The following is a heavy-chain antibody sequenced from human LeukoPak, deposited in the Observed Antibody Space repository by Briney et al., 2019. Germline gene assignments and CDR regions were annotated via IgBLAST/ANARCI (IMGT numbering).Heavy chain of an antibody. J-gene: IGHJ4*02. CDR2: ISSSSSYI. Sequence: GGSLRLSCAASGFTFSSYSMNWVRQAPGKGLEWVSSISSSSSYIYYADSVKGRFTISRDKAKNSLYLQMNSLRAEDTAVYYCARSRDGYNFDYWGQGTLVTVSS. CDR1: GFTFSSYS. V-gene: IGHV3-21*01. CDR3: ARSRDGYNFDY. D-gene: IGHD5-24*01.